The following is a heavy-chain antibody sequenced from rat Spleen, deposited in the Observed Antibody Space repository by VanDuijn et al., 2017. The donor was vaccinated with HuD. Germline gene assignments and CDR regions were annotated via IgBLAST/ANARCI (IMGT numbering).Heavy chain of an antibody. CDR3: VRQMYTKDYSYWYFDF. CDR2: IGNEGSQT. V-gene: IGHV5-29*01. J-gene: IGHJ1*01. Sequence: EVQLVESGGGLVQPGRSLKISCTGSGFTFIGYGMAWVRQAPSRGLEWVATIGNEGSQTYYRDSVEGRFTISRNNAKSILYLQMDSLRSDDTATYYCVRQMYTKDYSYWYFDFWGPGTMVTVSS. CDR1: GFTFIGYG. D-gene: IGHD1-6*01.